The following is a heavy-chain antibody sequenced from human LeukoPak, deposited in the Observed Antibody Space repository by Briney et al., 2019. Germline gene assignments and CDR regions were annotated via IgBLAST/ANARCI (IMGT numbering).Heavy chain of an antibody. J-gene: IGHJ4*02. CDR2: IKQDGSEK. D-gene: IGHD6-25*01. V-gene: IGHV3-7*01. Sequence: GGSLRLSCVASGFTFSNYWMSWVRQAPGKGLEWVANIKQDGSEKYYVDSVKGRFTISRDNAKNSLYLQMNSLRAEDTAVYYCARDLGSADYWGQGTLVTVSS. CDR1: GFTFSNYW. CDR3: ARDLGSADY.